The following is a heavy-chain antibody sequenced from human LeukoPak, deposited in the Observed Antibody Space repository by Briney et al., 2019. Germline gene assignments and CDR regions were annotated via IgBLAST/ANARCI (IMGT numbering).Heavy chain of an antibody. CDR3: ALAPNSNWFDF. J-gene: IGHJ5*01. Sequence: SETLSLTCGVYGGSFSGSYWNWIRQPPGKRLEWIGNIHYSGNSNYNPSLQSRVTISIDTSRKQLFLKLTSVTAADTAVYYCALAPNSNWFDFWGQGTLVTVSS. D-gene: IGHD2-8*01. CDR1: GGSFSGSY. CDR2: IHYSGNS. V-gene: IGHV4-59*08.